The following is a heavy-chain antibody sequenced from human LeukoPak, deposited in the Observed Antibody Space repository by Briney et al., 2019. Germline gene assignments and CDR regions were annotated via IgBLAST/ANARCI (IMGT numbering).Heavy chain of an antibody. CDR1: GYSISSGYY. Sequence: SETLSLTCAVSGYSISSGYYWGWIRQPPGKGLEGIGSIYHSGSTYYNPSLKSRVTISVDTSNNQFSLKLSSVTAADTAVYYCASVVVVPAAYYYYYYMDVWGKGTTVTVSS. CDR2: IYHSGST. D-gene: IGHD2-2*01. CDR3: ASVVVVPAAYYYYYYMDV. J-gene: IGHJ6*03. V-gene: IGHV4-38-2*01.